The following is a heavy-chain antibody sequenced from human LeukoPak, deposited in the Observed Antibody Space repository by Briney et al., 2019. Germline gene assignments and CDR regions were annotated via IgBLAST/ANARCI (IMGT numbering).Heavy chain of an antibody. CDR2: IYTSGST. Sequence: SETLSLTCTVSGGSISSYYWSWIRQPAGKGLEWIGRIYTSGSTNYNPSLKSRVTMSVDTSKNQFSLKLSSVTAADTAVYYCARVPVGATHPKSHYYYYMDVWGKGTTVTISS. CDR3: ARVPVGATHPKSHYYYYMDV. J-gene: IGHJ6*03. V-gene: IGHV4-4*07. CDR1: GGSISSYY. D-gene: IGHD1-26*01.